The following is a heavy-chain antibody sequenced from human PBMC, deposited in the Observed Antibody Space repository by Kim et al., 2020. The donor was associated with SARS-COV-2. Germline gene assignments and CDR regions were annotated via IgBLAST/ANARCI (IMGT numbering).Heavy chain of an antibody. J-gene: IGHJ6*02. V-gene: IGHV3-13*01. CDR3: ARGGSGTYFGRGYYYGMDV. D-gene: IGHD3-10*01. Sequence: GRFTISRENAKNSLYLQMNSLRAGDTAVYYCARGGSGTYFGRGYYYGMDVWGQGTTVTVSS.